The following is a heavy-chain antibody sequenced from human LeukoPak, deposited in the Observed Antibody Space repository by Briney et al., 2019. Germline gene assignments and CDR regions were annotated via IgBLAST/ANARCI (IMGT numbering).Heavy chain of an antibody. CDR2: ISGSGGRT. D-gene: IGHD6-19*01. Sequence: GGSLRLSCAASGFTFSSYAMTWVRQAPGKGLEWVSAISGSGGRTYYADSVMGRFTISRDNSKNTLYLQMNSLRAEDTAVYYCASGVYSSGWYLDYWGQGTLVTVSS. V-gene: IGHV3-23*01. CDR1: GFTFSSYA. J-gene: IGHJ4*02. CDR3: ASGVYSSGWYLDY.